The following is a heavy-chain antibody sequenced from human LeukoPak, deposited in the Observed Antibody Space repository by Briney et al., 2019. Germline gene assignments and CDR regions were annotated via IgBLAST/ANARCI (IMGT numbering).Heavy chain of an antibody. V-gene: IGHV4-59*08. CDR2: IYYGGSI. Sequence: PSETLSLTCTVSGGSISGDYWSWIRPPPGKGLEWIGFIYYGGSINYNPSLKSRVTISLDTSKKQFSLRLSSVTAADTAVYYCARTITVTGAYYFDYWGQGTLVTVSS. CDR3: ARTITVTGAYYFDY. J-gene: IGHJ4*02. D-gene: IGHD6-19*01. CDR1: GGSISGDY.